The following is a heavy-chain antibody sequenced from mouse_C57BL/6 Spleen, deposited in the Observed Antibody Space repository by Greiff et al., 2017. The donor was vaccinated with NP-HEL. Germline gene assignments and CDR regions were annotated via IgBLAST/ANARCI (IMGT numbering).Heavy chain of an antibody. V-gene: IGHV5-4*01. CDR3: ARDRDYYGSSSWYFDV. D-gene: IGHD1-1*01. Sequence: EVQGVESGGGLVKPGGSLKLSCAASGFTFSSYAMSWVRQTPEKRLEWVATISDGGSYTYYPDNVKGRFTISRDNAKNNLYLQMSHLKSEDTAMYYCARDRDYYGSSSWYFDVWGTGTTVTVSS. CDR2: ISDGGSYT. CDR1: GFTFSSYA. J-gene: IGHJ1*03.